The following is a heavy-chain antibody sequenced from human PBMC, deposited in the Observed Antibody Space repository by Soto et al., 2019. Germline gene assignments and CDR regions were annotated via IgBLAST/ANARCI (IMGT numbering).Heavy chain of an antibody. CDR3: ARNEADYDILTGLD. J-gene: IGHJ1*01. D-gene: IGHD3-9*01. V-gene: IGHV4-31*03. CDR2: IYYNGGA. CDR1: GASISSGGYY. Sequence: QVQLQESGPGLVKPSQTLSLTCTVSGASISSGGYYWNWIRQNPGKGLEWIGYIYYNGGATYNPSRRSRITIAVDTSKIQISLRRRSVTAADTAVYYCARNEADYDILTGLDWCQGTLVTVSS.